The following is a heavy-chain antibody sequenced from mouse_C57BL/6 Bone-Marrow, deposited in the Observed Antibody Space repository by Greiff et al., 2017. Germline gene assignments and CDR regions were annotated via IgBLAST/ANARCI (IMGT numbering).Heavy chain of an antibody. CDR3: ASENYYGSSDFDY. CDR1: GYTFTSYW. D-gene: IGHD1-1*01. CDR2: IDPSDSYT. J-gene: IGHJ2*01. V-gene: IGHV1-50*01. Sequence: QVQLQQPGAELVKPGASVKLSCKASGYTFTSYWMQWVKQRPGQGLEWIGEIDPSDSYTNYNQKFKGKATLTVDTSSSTAYMQLSSLTSEDSAVYYCASENYYGSSDFDYWGQGTTLTVSS.